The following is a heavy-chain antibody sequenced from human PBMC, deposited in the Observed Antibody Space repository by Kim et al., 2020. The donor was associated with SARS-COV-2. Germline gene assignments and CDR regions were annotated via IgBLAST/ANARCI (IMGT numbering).Heavy chain of an antibody. V-gene: IGHV3-74*01. CDR1: GFTFSRYW. CDR3: ARDGGGLRPDI. D-gene: IGHD5-12*01. Sequence: GGSLRLSCAASGFTFSRYWMHWVRQAPGKGLVWVSRIRGDGSSTSYADSVEGRFTISRDNAKNTLYLHMNSLRAEDTAVYYCARDGGGLRPDIWGQGTMVTVSP. CDR2: IRGDGSST. J-gene: IGHJ3*02.